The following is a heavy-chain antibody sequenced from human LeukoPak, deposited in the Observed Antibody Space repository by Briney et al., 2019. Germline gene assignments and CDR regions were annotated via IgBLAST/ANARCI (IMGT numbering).Heavy chain of an antibody. CDR2: IYTSGST. Sequence: SQTLSLTCTVSGGSISSGSSYWSWIRQPAGKGLEWIGRIYTSGSTNYNPSLKSRVTISVDTSKNQFSLKLSSLTAADTAVYYCARGRRDIVVVPAAMGTHLLSYYYMDVWGKGTTVTISS. CDR3: ARGRRDIVVVPAAMGTHLLSYYYMDV. J-gene: IGHJ6*03. CDR1: GGSISSGSSY. D-gene: IGHD2-2*01. V-gene: IGHV4-61*02.